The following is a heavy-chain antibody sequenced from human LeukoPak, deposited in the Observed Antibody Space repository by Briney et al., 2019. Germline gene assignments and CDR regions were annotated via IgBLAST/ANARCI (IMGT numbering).Heavy chain of an antibody. CDR1: GYTFTGYY. D-gene: IGHD5-18*01. V-gene: IGHV1-2*02. CDR2: INPNSGDT. J-gene: IGHJ4*02. Sequence: ASVKVSCKASGYTFTGYYMHWVRHAPGQGLEWMRWINPNSGDTTSAQKFQGRVTMTRDTSISTAYMELSSLTSDDTAVYYCARQGVFGGYNYGYGYWGQGTLVTVSS. CDR3: ARQGVFGGYNYGYGY.